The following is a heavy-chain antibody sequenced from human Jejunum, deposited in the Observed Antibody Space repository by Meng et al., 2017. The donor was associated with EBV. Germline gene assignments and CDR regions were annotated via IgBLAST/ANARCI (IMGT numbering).Heavy chain of an antibody. CDR3: VERGGGGR. CDR1: GGSVSSSTYY. Sequence: QLQLQESGPGLVKPSETLSLTCTVSGGSVSSSTYYWGWIRQPPGKGLEWIGNIHYSGSTYYEPSLKSRVTISVDTSKNQFSLKLTSVTAADTAVYYCVERGGGGRWGQGTLVTVSS. CDR2: IHYSGST. J-gene: IGHJ4*02. D-gene: IGHD1-1*01. V-gene: IGHV4-39*07.